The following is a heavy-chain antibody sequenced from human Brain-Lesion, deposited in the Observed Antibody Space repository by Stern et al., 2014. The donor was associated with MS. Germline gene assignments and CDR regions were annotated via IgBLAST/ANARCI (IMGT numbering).Heavy chain of an antibody. V-gene: IGHV1-2*04. CDR1: GYTFTGYY. D-gene: IGHD3-22*01. CDR2: INPKSGGT. J-gene: IGHJ4*02. CDR3: ATYYYDSTGYNDF. Sequence: VQLVESGAEVKKPGASVKVSCKASGYTFTGYYMHLVRQAPGPGLEWMGWINPKSGGTNYAQKFQGWVTMTRDTSINTAYMELSRLRSDDTAVYYCATYYYDSTGYNDFWGQGTLVTVSS.